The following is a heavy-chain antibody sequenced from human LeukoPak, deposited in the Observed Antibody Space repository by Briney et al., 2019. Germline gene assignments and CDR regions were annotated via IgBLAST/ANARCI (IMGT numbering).Heavy chain of an antibody. CDR1: GYPISSGYY. J-gene: IGHJ4*02. Sequence: PSETLSLTFTVTGYPISSGYYWGWIRQPPANGLYLIASIYHSGSTYYNPSLKSRVTISVDTSKNQFSLKLSSVTAADTAVYYCARESVRGGPAVVVVFDYWGQGTLVTVSS. D-gene: IGHD2-15*01. CDR2: IYHSGST. CDR3: ARESVRGGPAVVVVFDY. V-gene: IGHV4-38-2*02.